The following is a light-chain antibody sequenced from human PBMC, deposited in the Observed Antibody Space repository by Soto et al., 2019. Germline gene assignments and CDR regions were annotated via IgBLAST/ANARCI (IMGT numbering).Light chain of an antibody. V-gene: IGLV2-11*01. J-gene: IGLJ3*02. CDR3: CSYAGSFTWV. Sequence: QSVLTQPRSVSGAPGQSVTISCTGTTGDFGAYNFVSWYQLHPGKAPKLMIYDASKRPSGVPDRFSASKSGNTASLTISGLQADDEADYYCCSYAGSFTWVFGGGTQLTVL. CDR2: DAS. CDR1: TGDFGAYNF.